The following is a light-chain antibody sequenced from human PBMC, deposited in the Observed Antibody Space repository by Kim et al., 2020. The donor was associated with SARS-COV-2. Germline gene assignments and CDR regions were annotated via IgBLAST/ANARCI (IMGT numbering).Light chain of an antibody. Sequence: SYELTHPPSVSVAPGETARISCRGNNIGRKSVHWYQQRPGQAPVLVRRYDSDRPSAIPERFFGSNSGNTATLTISMVEAGDEADDYCQGWDSRTDHYVFATGTKVTVL. CDR1: NIGRKS. CDR2: YDS. V-gene: IGLV3-21*04. CDR3: QGWDSRTDHYV. J-gene: IGLJ1*01.